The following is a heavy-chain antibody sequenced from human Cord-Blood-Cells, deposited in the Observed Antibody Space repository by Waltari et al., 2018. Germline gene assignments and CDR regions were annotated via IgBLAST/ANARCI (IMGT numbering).Heavy chain of an antibody. D-gene: IGHD6-19*01. CDR3: ARDNLGGLVDY. J-gene: IGHJ4*02. V-gene: IGHV3-21*01. CDR2: ISSSSSYI. Sequence: EVQLVESGGGLVKPGGSLRLSWAASGLTFSSYSMHWVRQATGKGLEWVSSISSSSSYIYYADSVKGRFTISRDNAKNSLYLQMNSLRAEDTAVYYCARDNLGGLVDYWGQGTLVTVSS. CDR1: GLTFSSYS.